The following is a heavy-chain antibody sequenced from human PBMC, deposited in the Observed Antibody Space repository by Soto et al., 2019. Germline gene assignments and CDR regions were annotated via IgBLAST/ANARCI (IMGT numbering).Heavy chain of an antibody. D-gene: IGHD6-19*01. Sequence: ASVKVSCKVSGYTLTELSMHWVRQAPGKALEWMGGFDPEDGETIYAQKFQGRVTMTQDTSTDTAYMELSSLRSEDTAVYYCATDSSGWYSFDYWGQGTLVTVSS. CDR3: ATDSSGWYSFDY. J-gene: IGHJ4*02. V-gene: IGHV1-24*01. CDR1: GYTLTELS. CDR2: FDPEDGET.